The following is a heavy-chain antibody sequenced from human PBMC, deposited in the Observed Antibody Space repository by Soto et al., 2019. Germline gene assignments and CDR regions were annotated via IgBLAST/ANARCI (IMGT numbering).Heavy chain of an antibody. CDR1: GDSITSGGYY. CDR2: IYHSGGA. J-gene: IGHJ6*02. V-gene: IGHV4-31*03. CDR3: ARDYYGAGSQYYYYGMEV. D-gene: IGHD3-10*01. Sequence: SETLSLTCTVSGDSITSGGYYWSWLRQPPGKGLEWIGYIYHSGGASYNPSLRGRAVISIDTSKDQFSLRLNAVTAADTATYYCARDYYGAGSQYYYYGMEVWGQGTTVTVSS.